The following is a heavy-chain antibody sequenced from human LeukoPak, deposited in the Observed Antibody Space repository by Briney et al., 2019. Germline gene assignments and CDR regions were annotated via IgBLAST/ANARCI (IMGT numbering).Heavy chain of an antibody. V-gene: IGHV3-74*01. J-gene: IGHJ4*02. CDR2: ISPTGSTT. Sequence: QPGGSLRLSCTASGFSFSGHWMHWARQLPGKGLVWVSRISPTGSTTSYADSVKGRFTVSRDNAKNTLYLQVNNLRAEDTAVYYCARGPHSNWSGLDFWGQGTLLTVSS. CDR1: GFSFSGHW. CDR3: ARGPHSNWSGLDF. D-gene: IGHD6-6*01.